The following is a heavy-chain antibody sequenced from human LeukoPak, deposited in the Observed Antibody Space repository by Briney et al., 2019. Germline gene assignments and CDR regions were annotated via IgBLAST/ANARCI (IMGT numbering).Heavy chain of an antibody. CDR1: GFTFSSYA. J-gene: IGHJ4*02. D-gene: IGHD3-22*01. Sequence: GGSLRLSCAASGFTFSSYAMSWVRQAPGKGLDWVSGISGSGGSTYYADSVKGRFTISRDNSKNTLYLQMNSLRAEDTAVYYCAKSLRYDSSGYYYPFDYWGQGTLVTVSS. CDR3: AKSLRYDSSGYYYPFDY. CDR2: ISGSGGST. V-gene: IGHV3-23*01.